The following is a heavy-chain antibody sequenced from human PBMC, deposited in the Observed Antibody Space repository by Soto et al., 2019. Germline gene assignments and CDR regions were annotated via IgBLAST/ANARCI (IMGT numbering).Heavy chain of an antibody. CDR1: GFTFSSYA. V-gene: IGHV3-23*01. J-gene: IGHJ4*02. CDR2: ISGSGGST. CDR3: AKDLKQYKRPYGASPGSFDY. D-gene: IGHD4-17*01. Sequence: GGSLRLSCAASGFTFSSYAMSWVRQAPGKGLEWVSAISGSGGSTYYAGSVKGRFTISRDNSKNTLYLQMNSLRAEDTAVYYCAKDLKQYKRPYGASPGSFDYWGQGTLVTVSS.